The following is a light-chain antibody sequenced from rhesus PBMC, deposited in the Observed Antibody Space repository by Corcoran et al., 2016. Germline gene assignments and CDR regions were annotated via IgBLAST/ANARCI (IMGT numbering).Light chain of an antibody. CDR3: QQRNSYPFT. Sequence: DIQLTQSPSSLSASVGDRVTITCRASQGISSYLAWYQQKPGKAPKLLIYDASNLQSGVPSRFSGRGSGTDFTLTISSLQPEYFAVYYCQQRNSYPFTFGPGTKLDIK. J-gene: IGKJ3*01. CDR2: DAS. V-gene: IGKV1-38*01. CDR1: QGISSY.